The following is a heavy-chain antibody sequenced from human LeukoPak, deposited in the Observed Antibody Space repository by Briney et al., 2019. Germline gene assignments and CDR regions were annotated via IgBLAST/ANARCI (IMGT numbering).Heavy chain of an antibody. V-gene: IGHV3-23*01. CDR3: ARYYGNTFGELSSY. D-gene: IGHD3-10*01. J-gene: IGHJ4*02. CDR2: IIGSSGST. Sequence: GGSLRLSCVASGFSFDNYAMNWVRQAPGKGLEWVSLIIGSSGSTFYADSVKGRFTISRDNPKNSLYLQMNSLRAEDTAVYYCARYYGNTFGELSSYWGQGTLVNVSS. CDR1: GFSFDNYA.